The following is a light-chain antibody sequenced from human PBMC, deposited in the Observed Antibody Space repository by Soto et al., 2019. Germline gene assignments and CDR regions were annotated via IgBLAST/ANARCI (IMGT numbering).Light chain of an antibody. V-gene: IGKV1-5*03. Sequence: DIQMTQSPSSLSASVGDRVTITCRASQTISSWLAWYQQKPGKAPKLLIYKASTLKSGVPSRFSGSGSGTEFTLTISSLQPDDFATYYCQKYNSAPWTFGQGTKVDIK. CDR3: QKYNSAPWT. CDR2: KAS. CDR1: QTISSW. J-gene: IGKJ1*01.